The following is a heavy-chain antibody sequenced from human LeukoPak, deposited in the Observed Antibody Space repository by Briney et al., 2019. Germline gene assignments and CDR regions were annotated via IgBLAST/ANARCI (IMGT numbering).Heavy chain of an antibody. CDR1: GYTFTSYG. CDR2: ISAYNGNT. D-gene: IGHD3-22*01. CDR3: ATAPHQYYYDSSGSHFDY. J-gene: IGHJ4*02. Sequence: ASVTVSCTASGYTFTSYGISWVRQAPGQGLEWMGWISAYNGNTNYAQKLQGRVTMTTDTSTSTAYMELSSLRSEDTAVYYCATAPHQYYYDSSGSHFDYWGQGTLVTVSS. V-gene: IGHV1-18*01.